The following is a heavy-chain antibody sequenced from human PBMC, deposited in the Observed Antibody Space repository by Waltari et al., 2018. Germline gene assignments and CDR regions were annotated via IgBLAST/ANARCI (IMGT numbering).Heavy chain of an antibody. J-gene: IGHJ2*01. CDR2: IYYSGST. D-gene: IGHD3-9*01. V-gene: IGHV4-59*11. CDR3: ARERYYWYFDL. CDR1: GGSISSHY. Sequence: QVQLQESGPGLVKPSETLSLTCTVSGGSISSHYWSWIRQPPGKGLEWIGYIYYSGSTNYNPSLKSRVTISVDTSKNQFSLKLSSVTAADTAVYYCARERYYWYFDLWGRGTLVTVSS.